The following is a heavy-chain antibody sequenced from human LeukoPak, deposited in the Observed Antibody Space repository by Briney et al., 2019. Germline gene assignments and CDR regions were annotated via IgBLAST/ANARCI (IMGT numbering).Heavy chain of an antibody. CDR3: ASTTRGTYYDFWSGYSSGRDFDY. CDR1: GFTFSSYS. CDR2: ISSSSSYI. D-gene: IGHD3-3*01. Sequence: GGSLRLSCAASGFTFSSYSMNWVRLAPGKGLEWVSSISSSSSYIYYADSVKGRFTISRDNAKNSLYLQMNSLRAEDTAVYYCASTTRGTYYDFWSGYSSGRDFDYWGQGTLVTVSS. V-gene: IGHV3-21*01. J-gene: IGHJ4*02.